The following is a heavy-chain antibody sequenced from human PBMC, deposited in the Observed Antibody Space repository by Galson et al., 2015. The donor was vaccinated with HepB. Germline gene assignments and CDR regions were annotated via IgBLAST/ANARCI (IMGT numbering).Heavy chain of an antibody. CDR2: IIPIFGTA. CDR3: ARDRRPGGYYYYYGMDV. CDR1: GYTFTRYG. V-gene: IGHV1-69*13. D-gene: IGHD2-8*02. J-gene: IGHJ6*02. Sequence: SVKVSCKASGYTFTRYGISWVRQAPGQGLEWMGGIIPIFGTANYAQKFQGRVTITADESTSTAYMELSSLRSEDTAVYYCARDRRPGGYYYYYGMDVWGQGTTVTVSS.